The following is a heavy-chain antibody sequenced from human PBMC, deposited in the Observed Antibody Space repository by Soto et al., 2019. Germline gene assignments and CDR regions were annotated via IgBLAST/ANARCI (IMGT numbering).Heavy chain of an antibody. J-gene: IGHJ4*02. CDR2: IRSKAYSYAT. V-gene: IGHV3-73*02. CDR3: HFNDY. CDR1: EVTFSGSA. D-gene: IGHD3-3*02. Sequence: EVQLVESGGGLVQPGGSLKLSCAASEVTFSGSAMHWVRQASGKGLEWVGRIRSKAYSYATSYAASVKGRFTISRDDSKNMAYLQMNSLKTEDAAVYYCHFNDYWGQGTLVTVSS.